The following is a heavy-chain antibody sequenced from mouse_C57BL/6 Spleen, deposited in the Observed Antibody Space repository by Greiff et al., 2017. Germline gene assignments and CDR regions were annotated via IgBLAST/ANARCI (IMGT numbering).Heavy chain of an antibody. Sequence: QVQLQQPGAELVKPGASVKMSCKASGYTFTSYWITWVKQRPGQGLEWIGDIYPGSGSTNYNEKFKSKDTLTVDTSSSTAYMQRSSLTSEDSAVYYCARGGVRYLDYWGQGTTLTVSS. J-gene: IGHJ2*01. CDR3: ARGGVRYLDY. CDR2: IYPGSGST. CDR1: GYTFTSYW. V-gene: IGHV1-55*01.